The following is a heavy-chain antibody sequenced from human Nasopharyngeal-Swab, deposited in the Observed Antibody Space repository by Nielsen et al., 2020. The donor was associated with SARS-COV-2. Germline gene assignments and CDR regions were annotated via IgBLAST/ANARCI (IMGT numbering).Heavy chain of an antibody. J-gene: IGHJ4*02. V-gene: IGHV3-74*01. Sequence: GGSLRLSCAGSRFTFSKYWMHWVRQAPGKGLEWVARLNPGGSGTSYVDSVKGRFTISRDNAKNTLFLQLISLRVEDTAVYYCVAPETDYWGQGTLVTVSS. CDR3: VAPETDY. CDR2: LNPGGSGT. CDR1: RFTFSKYW.